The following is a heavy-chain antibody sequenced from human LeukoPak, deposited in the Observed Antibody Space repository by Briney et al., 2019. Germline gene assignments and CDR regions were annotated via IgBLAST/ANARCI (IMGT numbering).Heavy chain of an antibody. J-gene: IGHJ6*04. Sequence: GGSLRLSCAASGFTFSSYEMNWVRKAQGKGLKWVSYISSSGSTIYYADSVKGRFTISRDNAKNSLYLQMNSLRAEDTAVYYCAELGITMIGGVWGKGTTVTISS. D-gene: IGHD3-10*02. V-gene: IGHV3-48*03. CDR1: GFTFSSYE. CDR2: ISSSGSTI. CDR3: AELGITMIGGV.